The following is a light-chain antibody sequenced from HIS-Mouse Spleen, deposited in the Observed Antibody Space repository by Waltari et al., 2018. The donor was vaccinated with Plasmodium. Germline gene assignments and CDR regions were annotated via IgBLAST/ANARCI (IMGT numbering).Light chain of an antibody. Sequence: EIVMTQSPATLSVSPGERATLACRASQSVSSNLAWYQQKPGQAPRLLIYGASTRATGIPARFSVGGSGTEFTLVISSLQSEDLAVYYSQQYNNWSFTFGPGTKVDI. J-gene: IGKJ3*01. CDR3: QQYNNWSFT. CDR2: GAS. V-gene: IGKV3-15*01. CDR1: QSVSSN.